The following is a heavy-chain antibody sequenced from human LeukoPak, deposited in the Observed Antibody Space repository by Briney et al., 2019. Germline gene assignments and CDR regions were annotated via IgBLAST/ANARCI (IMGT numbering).Heavy chain of an antibody. CDR1: GDTVTGSF. Sequence: ASVKVSCKASGDTVTGSFIHWVRQAPGQGLEWMGWISINSGGTKYAQNFQGRVTMTRDTSITTAYMELSRLTSDDTAVYYCARADPIAYWGPGTLVTVPP. CDR2: ISINSGGT. J-gene: IGHJ4*02. CDR3: ARADPIAY. V-gene: IGHV1-2*02.